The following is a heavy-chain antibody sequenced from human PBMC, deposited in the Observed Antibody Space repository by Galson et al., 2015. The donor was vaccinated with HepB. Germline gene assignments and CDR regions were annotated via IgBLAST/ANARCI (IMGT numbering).Heavy chain of an antibody. CDR1: GYTFTSYY. Sequence: SCKASGYTFTSYYMHWVRQAPGQGLEWMGIINPSGGSTSYAQKFQGRVTMTRDTSTSTVYMELSSLRSEDTAVYYCARPLLDFWSGYGKPRPLDIARDYGMDVWGQGTTVTVSS. J-gene: IGHJ6*02. D-gene: IGHD3-3*01. CDR3: ARPLLDFWSGYGKPRPLDIARDYGMDV. CDR2: INPSGGST. V-gene: IGHV1-46*01.